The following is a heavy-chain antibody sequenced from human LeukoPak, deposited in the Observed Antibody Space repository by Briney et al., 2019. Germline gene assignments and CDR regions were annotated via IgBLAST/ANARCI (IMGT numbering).Heavy chain of an antibody. V-gene: IGHV3-21*01. CDR2: ISNSSSYI. CDR1: GFTFSSYS. CDR3: ARVWSYGSGSLDY. Sequence: GGSLRLSCAASGFTFSSYSMNWVRQAPGKGLEWVSSISNSSSYIYYADSVKGRFTISRDNAKNSLYLQMNSLRAEDTAVYYCARVWSYGSGSLDYWGQGTLVTVSS. J-gene: IGHJ4*02. D-gene: IGHD3-10*01.